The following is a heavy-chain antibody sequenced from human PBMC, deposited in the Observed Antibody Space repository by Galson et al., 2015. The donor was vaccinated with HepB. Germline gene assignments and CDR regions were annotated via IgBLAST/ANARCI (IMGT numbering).Heavy chain of an antibody. Sequence: SVKVSCKASGYTFTSYGISWVRQAPGQGLEWMGWISAYNGNTNYAQKLQGRVTMTTDTSTSTAYMELRSLRSDDTAVYYCARDETRPGWSGMDVWGQGTTVTVSS. CDR1: GYTFTSYG. V-gene: IGHV1-18*04. D-gene: IGHD3-3*01. J-gene: IGHJ6*02. CDR3: ARDETRPGWSGMDV. CDR2: ISAYNGNT.